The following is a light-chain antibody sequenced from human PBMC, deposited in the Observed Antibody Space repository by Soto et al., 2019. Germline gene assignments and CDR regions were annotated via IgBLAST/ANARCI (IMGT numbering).Light chain of an antibody. CDR2: WAS. CDR1: QSLLYSSNNKNY. J-gene: IGKJ3*01. Sequence: DIVMTQSPDSLAVSLGERVTINCKSSQSLLYSSNNKNYLAWYQQKPGQPPKLLIYWASTRESGVPDRFGGSGSGTDFTLTISSLQAEDVAVYYCQEYYDTPYTFGPGTKVDIQ. V-gene: IGKV4-1*01. CDR3: QEYYDTPYT.